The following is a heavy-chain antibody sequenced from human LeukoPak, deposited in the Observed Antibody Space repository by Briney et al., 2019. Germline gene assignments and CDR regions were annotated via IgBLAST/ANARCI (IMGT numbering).Heavy chain of an antibody. CDR3: ARLPKDSSGFCSDGRCWVY. D-gene: IGHD2-15*01. CDR2: IYYTGST. CDR1: DASISNKIYY. Sequence: PSETLSLTCIVSDASISNKIYYWGWIRQPPGKGLEWIGSIYYTGSTYHNPSLWSRVSASVDVSKNQFSLNLRSVTAADTAVYYCARLPKDSSGFCSDGRCWVYWSQGTLVTVSS. J-gene: IGHJ4*02. V-gene: IGHV4-39*07.